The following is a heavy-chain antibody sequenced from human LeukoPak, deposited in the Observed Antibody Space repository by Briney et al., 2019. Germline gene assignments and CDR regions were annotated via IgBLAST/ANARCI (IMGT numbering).Heavy chain of an antibody. V-gene: IGHV4-39*01. D-gene: IGHD2/OR15-2a*01. J-gene: IGHJ3*02. CDR3: ARLPTFDAFDI. Sequence: SETLSLTCTVSGGSINSGSYYWGWIRQPPGKGLEWIGNTYYSGSTYYNPSLKSRVTISVDTSKNQFSLRLSSVTAADTAVYYCARLPTFDAFDIWGQGTMVTVSS. CDR1: GGSINSGSYY. CDR2: TYYSGST.